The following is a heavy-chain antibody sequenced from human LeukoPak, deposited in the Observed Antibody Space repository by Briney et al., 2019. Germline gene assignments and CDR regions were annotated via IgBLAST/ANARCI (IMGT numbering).Heavy chain of an antibody. V-gene: IGHV4-39*02. CDR1: GASISSSSSS. CDR2: IYYSGLT. D-gene: IGHD4-17*01. J-gene: IGHJ4*02. CDR3: ASGTFDDYGDYDRGDYFDH. Sequence: PSETLSPTCTVSGASISSSSSSWGWVRQPPGKGPEWIGSIYYSGLTYDNPSLKSRVSISVDPSKNHFSLKVSSVTAADTAVYYCASGTFDDYGDYDRGDYFDHWGQGTLVTVSS.